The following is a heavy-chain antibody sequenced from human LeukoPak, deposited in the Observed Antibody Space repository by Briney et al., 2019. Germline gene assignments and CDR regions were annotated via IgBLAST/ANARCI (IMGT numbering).Heavy chain of an antibody. CDR3: ARDHRGVRDYVDY. CDR1: GFTFSSYA. Sequence: GGSLRLSCAASGFTFSSYAMSWVRQAPGKGLEWVSAISGSGGSTYYTDSVKGRFTISRDNSKNTLYLQMNSLRAEDTAVYYCARDHRGVRDYVDYWGQGTLVTVSS. J-gene: IGHJ4*02. D-gene: IGHD3-10*01. CDR2: ISGSGGST. V-gene: IGHV3-23*01.